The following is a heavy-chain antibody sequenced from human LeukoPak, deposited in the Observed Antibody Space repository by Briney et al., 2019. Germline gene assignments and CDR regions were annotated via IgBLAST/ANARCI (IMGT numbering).Heavy chain of an antibody. CDR1: GGSISSSSYY. Sequence: SETLSLTCTVSGGSISSSSYYWGWIRQPPGKGLEWIGSIYYSGSTYYNPSLKSRVTISVDTSKNQFSLKLSSVTAADTAVYYCARDWSSILLWFGELKGNWFDPWGQGTLVTVSS. CDR2: IYYSGST. V-gene: IGHV4-39*07. CDR3: ARDWSSILLWFGELKGNWFDP. J-gene: IGHJ5*02. D-gene: IGHD3-10*01.